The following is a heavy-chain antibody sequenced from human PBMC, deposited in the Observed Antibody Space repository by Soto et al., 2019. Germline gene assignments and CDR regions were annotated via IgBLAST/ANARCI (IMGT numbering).Heavy chain of an antibody. Sequence: GGSLRLSCAASGFTFSSYGMHWVRQAPGKGLEWVAVISYDGSNKYYADSVKGRFTISRDNSKNTLYLQMNSLRAEDTAVYYCAKDRQLLLYYSHYWCQGTLVTVSS. CDR2: ISYDGSNK. J-gene: IGHJ4*02. D-gene: IGHD2-15*01. V-gene: IGHV3-30*18. CDR3: AKDRQLLLYYSHY. CDR1: GFTFSSYG.